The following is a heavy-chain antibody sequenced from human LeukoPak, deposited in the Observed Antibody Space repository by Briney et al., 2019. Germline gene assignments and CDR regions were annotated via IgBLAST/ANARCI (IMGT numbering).Heavy chain of an antibody. J-gene: IGHJ4*02. CDR3: AKMGWAAVSMSGGGY. D-gene: IGHD6-13*01. V-gene: IGHV3-23*01. Sequence: GGSLRLSCAASGFTFSTFAMSWVRQDPGRGLEWVSSITGAGSTTYYPESVKGRFTISRDNSKNTLYLQMNSLRVEDTAVYYCAKMGWAAVSMSGGGYWGQGMLVTVSS. CDR1: GFTFSTFA. CDR2: ITGAGSTT.